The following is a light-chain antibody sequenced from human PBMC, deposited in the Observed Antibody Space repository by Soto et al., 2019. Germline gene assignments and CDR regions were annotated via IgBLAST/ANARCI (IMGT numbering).Light chain of an antibody. CDR1: SSNIGAGYD. V-gene: IGLV1-40*01. J-gene: IGLJ1*01. Sequence: QSVLAQPPSVSGAQGQRVTMSCTGSSSNIGAGYDVHWYQQLPGTAPKLLIYGNNNRPSGVPDRFSGSKSGTSASLAITGLQADDEADYYCQSYDSSVTLRVFGTGTKLTVL. CDR3: QSYDSSVTLRV. CDR2: GNN.